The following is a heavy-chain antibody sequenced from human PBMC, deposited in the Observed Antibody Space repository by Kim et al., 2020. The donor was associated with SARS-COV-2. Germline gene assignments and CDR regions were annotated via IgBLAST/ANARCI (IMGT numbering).Heavy chain of an antibody. J-gene: IGHJ6*02. CDR2: ISSDASST. D-gene: IGHD3-16*01. CDR3: AKDGGAAKNYGMDV. V-gene: IGHV3-74*01. Sequence: GGSLRLSCAGSGFTFSSYWMYWVRQAPGKGLVWVSRISSDASSTRYGDSVKGRFTISRDNAKNTLYLQMNSLRAEDTAVYYCAKDGGAAKNYGMDVWGQGTTVTVSS. CDR1: GFTFSSYW.